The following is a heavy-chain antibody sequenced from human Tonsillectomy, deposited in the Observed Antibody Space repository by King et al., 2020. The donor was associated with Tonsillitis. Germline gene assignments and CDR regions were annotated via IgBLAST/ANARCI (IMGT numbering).Heavy chain of an antibody. Sequence: VQLQQWGAGLLKPSETLSLTCAVYGGSFSGYYWSWIRQPPGKGLEWIGEINHSGSTNYNPSLKSRVTISVDTSKNQFSLKLSSVTAADTAVYYCARGTGTTYYYYYGMDVWGQGTTVTVSS. D-gene: IGHD1-7*01. CDR1: GGSFSGYY. CDR3: ARGTGTTYYYYYGMDV. V-gene: IGHV4-34*01. J-gene: IGHJ6*02. CDR2: INHSGST.